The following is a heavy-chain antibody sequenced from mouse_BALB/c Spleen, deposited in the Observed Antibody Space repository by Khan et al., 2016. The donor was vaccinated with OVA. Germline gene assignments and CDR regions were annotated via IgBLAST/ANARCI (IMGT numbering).Heavy chain of an antibody. Sequence: QVQLKESGPGLVAPSQTLSITCTVSGFSLSNYGVHWVRQPPGKGLEWLGVIWAGGSTNHNSALMSRLSISKDDSKSQVFLKMNSLQTDDAAMYYCARAFYNGAWFAYWGQRTLVTVSA. D-gene: IGHD1-3*01. CDR3: ARAFYNGAWFAY. J-gene: IGHJ3*01. CDR2: IWAGGST. V-gene: IGHV2-9*02. CDR1: GFSLSNYG.